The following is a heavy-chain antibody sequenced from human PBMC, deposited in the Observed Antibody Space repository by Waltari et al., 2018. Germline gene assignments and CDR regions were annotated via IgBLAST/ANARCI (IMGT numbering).Heavy chain of an antibody. CDR1: GFRFNEYA. D-gene: IGHD2-15*01. Sequence: GSGGDVVQPGSSLRLSCEGSGFRFNEYAMQWVRQAPGKGLEWVAGLWYDGTDKKYSDSVKGRFTVSRDNSKNTLYLHMDTLRGEDTAVYFCAREEVLSATFDHWGRGTLVTVAS. CDR3: AREEVLSATFDH. CDR2: LWYDGTDK. V-gene: IGHV3-33*08. J-gene: IGHJ4*02.